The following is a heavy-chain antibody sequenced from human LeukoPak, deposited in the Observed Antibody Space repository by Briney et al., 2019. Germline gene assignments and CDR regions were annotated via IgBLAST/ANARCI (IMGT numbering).Heavy chain of an antibody. J-gene: IGHJ5*02. D-gene: IGHD6-6*01. CDR1: GRSISSGAYY. CDR3: ARGIAARRSIDP. V-gene: IGHV4-30-4*01. Sequence: SQTLSLTCTVSGRSISSGAYYWGWIRQPPGKGREWIGYIYYSGSTYYNPSLKSRVTISVDTFKNQYPLKLSCVTAADTAVYYRARGIAARRSIDPWGQGTLVTLSS. CDR2: IYYSGST.